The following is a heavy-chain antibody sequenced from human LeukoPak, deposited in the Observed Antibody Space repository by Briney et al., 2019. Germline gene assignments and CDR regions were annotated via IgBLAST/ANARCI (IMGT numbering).Heavy chain of an antibody. D-gene: IGHD6-19*01. CDR1: GYTFTGYY. V-gene: IGHV1-2*02. Sequence: ASVKVSCKASGYTFTGYYMHWVRQAPGQGLEWMGWINPNSGGTNYAQKFQGRVTMTRDTSISTAYMELSRLRSDDTAVYYCARHYYSSGSVLIDAFDIWGQGTMVTVSS. J-gene: IGHJ3*02. CDR3: ARHYYSSGSVLIDAFDI. CDR2: INPNSGGT.